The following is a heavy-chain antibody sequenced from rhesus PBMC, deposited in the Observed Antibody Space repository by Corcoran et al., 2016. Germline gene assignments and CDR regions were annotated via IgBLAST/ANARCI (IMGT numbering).Heavy chain of an antibody. V-gene: IGHV4-160*01. CDR1: GGSISSNY. Sequence: QVQLQESGPGLVKPSETLSLTCAVSGGSISSNYWSWIRQPPGKGLEWIGRIYGSAGSTDYTPALKSRVTISTDTSKNQFSLKLGSVTAADTAVYYCASTRGYSYSYGLDSWGQGVVVTVSS. J-gene: IGHJ6*01. CDR3: ASTRGYSYSYGLDS. CDR2: IYGSAGST. D-gene: IGHD5-12*01.